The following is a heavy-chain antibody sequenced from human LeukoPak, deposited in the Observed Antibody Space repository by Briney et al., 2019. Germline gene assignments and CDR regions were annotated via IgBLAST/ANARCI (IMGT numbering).Heavy chain of an antibody. J-gene: IGHJ5*02. CDR3: AREVDSRFDT. CDR2: NYYSGTT. D-gene: IGHD3-22*01. V-gene: IGHV4-59*01. Sequence: SETLSLTCTASSGFITTYYWTWIRQSPGKGLEWIGYNYYSGTTKYNPSLKSRATISVDTSKNQFSLNLRSLTPADTAVYYCAREVDSRFDTWGQGVLVSVSS. CDR1: SGFITTYY.